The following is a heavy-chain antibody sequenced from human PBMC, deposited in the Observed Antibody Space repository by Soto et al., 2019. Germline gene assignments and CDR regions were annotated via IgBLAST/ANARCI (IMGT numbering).Heavy chain of an antibody. CDR1: GYTFTDYF. J-gene: IGHJ4*02. CDR2: INPNDGGT. Sequence: QVQLVQSGAEVKKPGASVKVSCKPSGYTFTDYFIQWLRQAPGQGLEWVGWINPNDGGTNYAQKFKGRVAVTRDTSISTAYMEPSSLTSDDTAIYYGARDPWDDGGVTLDYWGPGTLVTVSS. CDR3: ARDPWDDGGVTLDY. D-gene: IGHD1-1*01. V-gene: IGHV1-2*02.